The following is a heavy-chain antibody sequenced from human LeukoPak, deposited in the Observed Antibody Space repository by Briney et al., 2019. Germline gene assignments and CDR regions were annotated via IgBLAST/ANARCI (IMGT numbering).Heavy chain of an antibody. Sequence: GESLKISCKGSGYSFTSYWIGWVRQMPGKGLEWMGIIYPGDSDTRYSPSFQGQVTISADKSISTAYLQWSSLKASDTAMYYCARCQGDRNGAYYYYYYMDVWGKGTTVTVSS. CDR2: IYPGDSDT. V-gene: IGHV5-51*01. J-gene: IGHJ6*03. CDR1: GYSFTSYW. D-gene: IGHD3-10*01. CDR3: ARCQGDRNGAYYYYYYMDV.